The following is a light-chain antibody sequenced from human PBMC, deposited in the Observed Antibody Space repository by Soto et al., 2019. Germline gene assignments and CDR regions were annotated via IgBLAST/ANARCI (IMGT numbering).Light chain of an antibody. CDR2: DVD. CDR3: SSYTSSSTNV. V-gene: IGLV2-14*03. CDR1: PPHVAGYNS. Sequence: QSALTQPASASGPPAPPTTTSCTRPPPHVAGYNSVSWYQHHPGKAPKLILYDVDDRPSGVSYRFSGSKSGNTASLTLSGLQAVDEADYYCSSYTSSSTNVFGTGTKVTVL. J-gene: IGLJ1*01.